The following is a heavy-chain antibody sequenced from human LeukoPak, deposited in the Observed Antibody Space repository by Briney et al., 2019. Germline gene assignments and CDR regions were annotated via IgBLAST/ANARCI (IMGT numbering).Heavy chain of an antibody. CDR3: AKVREVWLNYFDY. Sequence: GGSLRLSCAASGFTFSNYAMSWVRQAPGKGLEWVSAISGSGGSTYYADSVKGRFSISRDNSKNTLYLQMNSLRAEDTAVYYCAKVREVWLNYFDYWGQGTLVTVSS. CDR1: GFTFSNYA. J-gene: IGHJ4*02. D-gene: IGHD5-24*01. V-gene: IGHV3-23*01. CDR2: ISGSGGST.